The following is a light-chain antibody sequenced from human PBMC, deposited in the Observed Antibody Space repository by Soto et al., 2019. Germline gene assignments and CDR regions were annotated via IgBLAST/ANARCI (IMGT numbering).Light chain of an antibody. J-gene: IGKJ4*01. CDR2: GAS. V-gene: IGKV3-20*01. CDR3: QQYGSSPLT. Sequence: GLTQSPPAVSLSPGERATLSCRASQSVSSSYLAWYQQKPGQAPRLLIYGASSRATGIPDRFSGSGSGTDFTLTISRLEPEDFAVYYCQQYGSSPLTFGGGTKADIK. CDR1: QSVSSSY.